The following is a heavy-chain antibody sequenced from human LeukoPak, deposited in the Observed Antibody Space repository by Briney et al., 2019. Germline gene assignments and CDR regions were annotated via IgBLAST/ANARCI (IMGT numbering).Heavy chain of an antibody. V-gene: IGHV3-23*01. CDR1: GFTFSSYA. CDR2: ISASGGST. D-gene: IGHD5-12*01. CDR3: AKGRGYSGYDFFDY. J-gene: IGHJ4*02. Sequence: SGGSLRLSCAASGFTFSSYAMSWVRQAPGKGLEWVSAISASGGSTFYADSVKGRFTISRDNSKNTLYLQMNSLRAEDTALYYCAKGRGYSGYDFFDYWGQGTMVTASS.